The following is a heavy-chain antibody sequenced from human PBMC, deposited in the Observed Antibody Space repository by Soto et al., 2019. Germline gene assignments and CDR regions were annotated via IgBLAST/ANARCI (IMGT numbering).Heavy chain of an antibody. CDR1: GFTFSSYA. J-gene: IGHJ3*02. V-gene: IGHV3-30-3*01. Sequence: QVQLVESGGGVVQPGRSLRLSCAASGFTFSSYAMHWVRQAPGKGLEWVAVISYDGSNKYYADSVKGRFTISRDNSKNTLYLQMNSLRAEDTAVYYCARGVYYYDSSGDAFDIWGQGTMLTVSS. CDR2: ISYDGSNK. D-gene: IGHD3-22*01. CDR3: ARGVYYYDSSGDAFDI.